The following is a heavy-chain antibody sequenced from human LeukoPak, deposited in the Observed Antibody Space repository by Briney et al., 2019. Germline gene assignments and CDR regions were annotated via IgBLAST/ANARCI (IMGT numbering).Heavy chain of an antibody. CDR3: ARHSKYYYDSSGSYVGYFQH. CDR1: GGFTSSSDW. J-gene: IGHJ1*01. CDR2: ISYGGRT. D-gene: IGHD3-22*01. V-gene: IGHV4-4*02. Sequence: SGTLSLTCAVSGGFTSSSDWWSWVRQPPGRGLEWIGEISYGGRTNYNPSLKSRVTISIDKSKNHFSLTVNSVAAADTAVYYFARHSKYYYDSSGSYVGYFQHWGQGTLVTVSS.